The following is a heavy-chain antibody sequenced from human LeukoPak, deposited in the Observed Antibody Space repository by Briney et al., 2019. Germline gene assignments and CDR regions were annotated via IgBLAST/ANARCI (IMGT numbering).Heavy chain of an antibody. CDR1: GGSFSGYY. D-gene: IGHD5-18*01. CDR2: FNHSGST. Sequence: NPSETLSLTCAVYGGSFSGYYWSWIRQPPGKGLEWIGEFNHSGSTNYNPSLKSRVTISVDTSKNQFSLKLSSVTAADTAVYYCARWNRKYSYGLRYWYFDLWGRGTLVTVSS. J-gene: IGHJ2*01. CDR3: ARWNRKYSYGLRYWYFDL. V-gene: IGHV4-34*01.